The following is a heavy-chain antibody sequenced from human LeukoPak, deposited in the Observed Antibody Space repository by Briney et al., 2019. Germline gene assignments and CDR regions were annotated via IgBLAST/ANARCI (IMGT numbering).Heavy chain of an antibody. V-gene: IGHV3-7*01. CDR3: ATSQTTSGRYGNAFDI. CDR1: GFTFRSYW. Sequence: QPGGSLRLSCAASGFTFRSYWMSWVRQAPGKGLEWVANIHQDGSGKYYVDSVKGRFTISRDNAKNSLYLQMNSLRAEDTAVYYCATSQTTSGRYGNAFDIWGQGTMVTVSS. D-gene: IGHD6-19*01. J-gene: IGHJ3*02. CDR2: IHQDGSGK.